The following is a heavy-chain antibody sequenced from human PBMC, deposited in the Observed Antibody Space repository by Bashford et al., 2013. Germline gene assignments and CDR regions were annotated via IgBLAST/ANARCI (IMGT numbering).Heavy chain of an antibody. Sequence: VRQAPGKGLEWVSSISTSSSYIYYADSVKGRFTISRDNAKNSLYLQMNSLRAEDTAVYYCARGDIRDKIDYWGQGTLVTVSS. CDR2: ISTSSSYI. D-gene: IGHD2-15*01. J-gene: IGHJ4*02. CDR3: ARGDIRDKIDY. V-gene: IGHV3-21*01.